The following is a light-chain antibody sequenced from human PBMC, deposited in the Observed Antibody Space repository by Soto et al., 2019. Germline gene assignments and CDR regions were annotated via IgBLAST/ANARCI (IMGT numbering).Light chain of an antibody. V-gene: IGLV2-23*01. J-gene: IGLJ3*02. CDR2: ATS. Sequence: QSALTQPASVSGSPGQSITISCTGTSSDVGKYNLVSWYQQYPGKAPKLMIYATSKRPSGVSNRFSGSKSGDTASLTISGLQAEDEADYYCTSFARGSTLVFGGGTKVTVL. CDR3: TSFARGSTLV. CDR1: SSDVGKYNL.